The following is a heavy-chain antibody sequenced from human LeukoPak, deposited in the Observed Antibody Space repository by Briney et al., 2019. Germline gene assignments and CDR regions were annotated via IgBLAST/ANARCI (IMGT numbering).Heavy chain of an antibody. CDR3: ARAIDIVATIGYFDY. Sequence: SETLSLTCTVSGGSISSYYWGWIRQPPGKGLEWIGSIYHSGSTYYNPSLKSRVTISVDTSKNQFSLKLSSVTAADTAVYYCARAIDIVATIGYFDYWGQGTLVTVSS. CDR2: IYHSGST. D-gene: IGHD5-12*01. J-gene: IGHJ4*02. CDR1: GGSISSYY. V-gene: IGHV4-38-2*02.